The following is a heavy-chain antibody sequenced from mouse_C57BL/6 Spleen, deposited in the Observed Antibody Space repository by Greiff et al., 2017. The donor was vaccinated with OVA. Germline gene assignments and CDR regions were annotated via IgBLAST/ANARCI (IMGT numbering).Heavy chain of an antibody. CDR3: ARSRGYDGSLAY. D-gene: IGHD2-2*01. Sequence: EVQLQESVAELVRPGASVKLSCTASGFNIKNTYMHWVKQRPEQGLEWIGRIDPANGNTKYAPKFQGKATLTADTASNTAYLQLSSLTSEDTAIYYCARSRGYDGSLAYWGQGTLVTVSA. CDR2: IDPANGNT. V-gene: IGHV14-3*01. CDR1: GFNIKNTY. J-gene: IGHJ3*01.